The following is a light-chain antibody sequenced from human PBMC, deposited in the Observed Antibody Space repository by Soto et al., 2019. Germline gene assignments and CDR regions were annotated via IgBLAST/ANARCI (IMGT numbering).Light chain of an antibody. CDR2: LAS. J-gene: IGKJ1*01. V-gene: IGKV3-20*01. Sequence: EIVLTQSPGTLSLSPGERATLSCRARQSVTNKYLAWYQQKAGQAPRLLIYLASNRAAGTPDRFSGSGSGADFTLTINRLEPEDFAVYFCQQYGSSPWTFGQGTKVDIK. CDR3: QQYGSSPWT. CDR1: QSVTNKY.